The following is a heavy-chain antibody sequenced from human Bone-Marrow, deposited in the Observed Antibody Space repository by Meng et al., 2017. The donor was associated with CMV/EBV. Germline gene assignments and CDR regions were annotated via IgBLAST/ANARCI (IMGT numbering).Heavy chain of an antibody. Sequence: ASVKVSCKASGYTFAGHYLHWVRQAPGQGLEWMGWINPNSGATNYAQKFRGRATMTRDTSTRTAYMDLSRLRSDDTALYYCAREWRRRRYDGNYNVPDGFDIWGQGTRVTV. V-gene: IGHV1-2*02. CDR1: GYTFAGHY. CDR3: AREWRRRRYDGNYNVPDGFDI. J-gene: IGHJ3*02. D-gene: IGHD1-26*01. CDR2: INPNSGAT.